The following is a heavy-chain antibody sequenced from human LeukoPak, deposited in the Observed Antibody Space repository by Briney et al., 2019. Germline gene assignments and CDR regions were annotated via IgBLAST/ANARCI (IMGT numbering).Heavy chain of an antibody. CDR1: GSTFTTYA. D-gene: IGHD3-10*01. J-gene: IGHJ6*02. Sequence: PGGSLRLSCSASGSTFTTYAMIWVRQAPGKGLEWVSGISGSGGSTYYADSVKGRFTISRDNSKNTLYLQMNSLRAEDTAVYYCANPVLLWFGDGYGMDVWGQGTTVTVSS. V-gene: IGHV3-23*01. CDR2: ISGSGGST. CDR3: ANPVLLWFGDGYGMDV.